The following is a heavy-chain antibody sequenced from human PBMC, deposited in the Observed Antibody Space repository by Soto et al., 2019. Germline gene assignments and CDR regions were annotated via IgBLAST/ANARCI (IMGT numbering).Heavy chain of an antibody. V-gene: IGHV4-59*08. CDR2: IYYSGST. CDR3: ARYYYGGGGAPKHTWSAP. D-gene: IGHD3-10*01. J-gene: IGHJ1*01. Sequence: SETLSLTCTVSGGSISSYYWSWIRQPPGKGLEWIGYIYYSGSTNYNPSFKSRVTISVDTSKNQFSLKLSSVTAADTAVYYCARYYYGGGGAPKHTWSAPWGKGTLVPVA. CDR1: GGSISSYY.